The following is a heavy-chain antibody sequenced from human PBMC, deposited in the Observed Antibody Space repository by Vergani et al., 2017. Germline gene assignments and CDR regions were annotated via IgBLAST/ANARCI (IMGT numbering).Heavy chain of an antibody. CDR2: ISRRSSYI. Sequence: EVQLVESGGGLVKPGGSLRLSCAASGFTFSSHSMNWVRQAPGKGLEWVSSISRRSSYIYYADSVKGRYTISRENAKNSLYLHMNSMRAEDPTVYYCARDGETAIDPYYYSYYMDGWSKGTTVTVSS. V-gene: IGHV3-21*01. CDR3: ARDGETAIDPYYYSYYMDG. CDR1: GFTFSSHS. D-gene: IGHD5-18*01. J-gene: IGHJ6*03.